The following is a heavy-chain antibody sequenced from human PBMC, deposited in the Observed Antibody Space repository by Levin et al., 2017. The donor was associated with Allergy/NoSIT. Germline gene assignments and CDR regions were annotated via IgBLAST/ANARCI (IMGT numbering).Heavy chain of an antibody. CDR2: INHSGST. Sequence: SQTLSLTCAVYGGSFSGYYWSWIRQPPGKGLEWIGEINHSGSTNYNPSLKSRVTISVDTSKNQFSLKLSSVTAADTAVYYCARAYYDFWSGYPPQHWGQGTLVTVSS. D-gene: IGHD3-3*01. V-gene: IGHV4-34*01. J-gene: IGHJ1*01. CDR3: ARAYYDFWSGYPPQH. CDR1: GGSFSGYY.